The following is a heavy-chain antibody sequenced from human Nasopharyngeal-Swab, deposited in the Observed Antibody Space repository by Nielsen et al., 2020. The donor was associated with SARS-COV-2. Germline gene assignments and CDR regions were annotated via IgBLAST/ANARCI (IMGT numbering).Heavy chain of an antibody. CDR1: GFNFSDSG. CDR2: IRTKPNSYET. J-gene: IGHJ3*01. D-gene: IGHD6-13*01. Sequence: GGSLRLSCVASGFNFSDSGIHWVRQGFGKGLEWVGRIRTKPNSYETTYAASVKGRFTISRDDSKNTAYLQMDSLKTDDTAIYYCTKTPAYSSSWWDAFDVWGQGTMVTVSS. CDR3: TKTPAYSSSWWDAFDV. V-gene: IGHV3-73*01.